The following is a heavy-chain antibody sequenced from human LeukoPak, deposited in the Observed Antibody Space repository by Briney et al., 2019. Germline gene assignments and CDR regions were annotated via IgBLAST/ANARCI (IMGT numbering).Heavy chain of an antibody. J-gene: IGHJ5*02. V-gene: IGHV4-4*07. Sequence: SETLSLTCSVSGASVSSYYWTWIRQPAGKGLEWIGRISSSGSTNYNPSLKSRVTMSVDTSENQFSLKLSSVTAADTAVYYCARLYCSSTSCGKFDPWGQGTLVTVSS. CDR1: GASVSSYY. CDR2: ISSSGST. D-gene: IGHD2-2*01. CDR3: ARLYCSSTSCGKFDP.